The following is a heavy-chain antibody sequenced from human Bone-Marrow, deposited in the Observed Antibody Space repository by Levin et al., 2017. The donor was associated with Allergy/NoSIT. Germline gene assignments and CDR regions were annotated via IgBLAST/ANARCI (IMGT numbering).Heavy chain of an antibody. Sequence: SCAASGFTFSNYAMNWVRRAPGKGLEWVSVMSGSGDSTYYADSVKGRFTICRDNSKNTVYLQMNSLRAEDTAIYYCAKGLGYCRSTSCYEDYWGQGTLVTVSS. CDR1: GFTFSNYA. D-gene: IGHD2-2*01. J-gene: IGHJ4*02. CDR3: AKGLGYCRSTSCYEDY. V-gene: IGHV3-23*01. CDR2: MSGSGDST.